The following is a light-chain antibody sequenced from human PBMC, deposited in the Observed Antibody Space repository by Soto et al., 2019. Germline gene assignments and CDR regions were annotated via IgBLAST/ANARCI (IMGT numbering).Light chain of an antibody. CDR3: QHYGDSLSIT. V-gene: IGKV3-20*01. CDR2: GAS. Sequence: EIVLSQSPCTLSLSPGERATLSCRAIQSISSSYLAWYQQKPGQAPRLLIYGASSRATGIPDRFSGSGSGTEFTLTISRLEPGDFAVYYCQHYGDSLSITFGQGTRLEIK. CDR1: QSISSSY. J-gene: IGKJ5*01.